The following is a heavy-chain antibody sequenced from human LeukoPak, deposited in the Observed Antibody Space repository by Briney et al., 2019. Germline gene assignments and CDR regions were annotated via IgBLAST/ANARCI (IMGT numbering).Heavy chain of an antibody. CDR1: GFSFTNYD. CDR2: MNPNSGNT. J-gene: IGHJ4*02. Sequence: ASVKVSCKASGFSFTNYDINWVRQATGQGLEWMGWMNPNSGNTGYAQKFQGRVTMTRNTSISTAYMELSSLRSEDTAVYYCARGPPLHDYGDYWGQGTLVTVSS. V-gene: IGHV1-8*01. CDR3: ARGPPLHDYGDY. D-gene: IGHD4-11*01.